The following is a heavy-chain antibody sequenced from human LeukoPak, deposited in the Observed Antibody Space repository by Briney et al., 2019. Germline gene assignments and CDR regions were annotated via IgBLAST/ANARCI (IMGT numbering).Heavy chain of an antibody. V-gene: IGHV3-43D*03. CDR2: ISWDGGST. CDR1: GFTFDDYA. Sequence: GGSLRLSCAASGFTFDDYAMHWVRQAPGKGLEWVSLISWDGGSTYYADSVKGRFTISRDNSKNSLYLQMNSLRAEDTALYYCAKDSSAVAGTKPPLLDYWGQGTLVTVSS. D-gene: IGHD6-19*01. CDR3: AKDSSAVAGTKPPLLDY. J-gene: IGHJ4*02.